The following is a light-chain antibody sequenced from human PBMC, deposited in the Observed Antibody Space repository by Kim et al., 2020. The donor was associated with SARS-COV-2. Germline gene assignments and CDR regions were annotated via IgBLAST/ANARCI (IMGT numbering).Light chain of an antibody. Sequence: VKLTCTLSSGHSSYAIAWHQQQPEKGPRYLMKLNSDGSHSKGDGIPDRFSGSSSGAERYLTISSLQSEDEADYYCQTWGTGSHVVFGGGTQLTVL. CDR2: LNSDGSH. CDR1: SGHSSYA. V-gene: IGLV4-69*01. J-gene: IGLJ2*01. CDR3: QTWGTGSHVV.